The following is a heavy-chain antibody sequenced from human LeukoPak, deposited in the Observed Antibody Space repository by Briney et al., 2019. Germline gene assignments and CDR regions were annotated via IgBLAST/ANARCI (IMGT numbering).Heavy chain of an antibody. D-gene: IGHD4-17*01. V-gene: IGHV3-30*07. J-gene: IGHJ5*02. CDR3: ARGPDYGDYVGNWFDP. Sequence: ISYDGSNKYYADSVKGRFTISSDNSKNTLYLQMNSLRDEDTAVYYCARGPDYGDYVGNWFDPWGQGTLVTVSS. CDR2: ISYDGSNK.